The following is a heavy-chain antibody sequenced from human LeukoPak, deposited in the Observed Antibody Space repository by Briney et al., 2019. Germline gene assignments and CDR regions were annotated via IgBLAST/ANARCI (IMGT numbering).Heavy chain of an antibody. J-gene: IGHJ6*03. CDR3: ARVGVTTYYYYYYMDV. CDR1: GFTVSSNY. CDR2: IYSGGST. D-gene: IGHD4-17*01. V-gene: IGHV3-66*01. Sequence: GGSLRLSWAASGFTVSSNYMSWVRQAPGKGLEWVSVIYSGGSTYYADSVKGRFTISRDNSKNTLYLQMNSLRAEDTAVYYCARVGVTTYYYYYYMDVWGKGTTVTVSS.